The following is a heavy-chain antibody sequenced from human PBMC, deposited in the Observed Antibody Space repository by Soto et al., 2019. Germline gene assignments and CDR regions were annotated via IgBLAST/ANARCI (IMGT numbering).Heavy chain of an antibody. V-gene: IGHV1-2*02. J-gene: IGHJ4*02. CDR1: GYTFTGHY. D-gene: IGHD5-12*01. Sequence: SVKVSCKASGYTFTGHYIHWVRQAPEQGPEWMGEIGPESGATRFAQKFQGRVTMTRDMSITTVYMELNNLSPDDTAVYYCGRGRSGQIVVFYWGQGTPVTVS. CDR2: IGPESGAT. CDR3: GRGRSGQIVVFY.